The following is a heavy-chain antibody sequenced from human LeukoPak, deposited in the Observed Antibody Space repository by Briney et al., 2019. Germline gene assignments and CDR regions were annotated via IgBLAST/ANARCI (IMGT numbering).Heavy chain of an antibody. Sequence: GASVKVTYTASGYTFTGYYMHGVRQAPGQGLEWMGWINPNSGGTNYAQKFQGRVTMTRDTSISTAYMELSRLRSDDTAVYYCATSSSWYWYYDYCGQGTLVTVSS. V-gene: IGHV1-2*02. CDR3: ATSSSWYWYYDY. CDR1: GYTFTGYY. J-gene: IGHJ4*02. CDR2: INPNSGGT. D-gene: IGHD6-13*01.